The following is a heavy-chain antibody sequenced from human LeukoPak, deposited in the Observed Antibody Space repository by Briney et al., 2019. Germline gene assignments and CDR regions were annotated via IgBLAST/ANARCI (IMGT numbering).Heavy chain of an antibody. V-gene: IGHV4-34*01. J-gene: IGHJ4*02. CDR2: INHSGST. CDR1: GGSFSGYY. Sequence: PSETLSLTCAVYGGSFSGYYWSWIRQPPGKGLEWIGEINHSGSTNYNPSLKSRVTISVDTSKNQFSLKLSSVTAADTAVYYCARGWGYDFWSGYSSWVYWGQGTLVTVSS. CDR3: ARGWGYDFWSGYSSWVY. D-gene: IGHD3-3*01.